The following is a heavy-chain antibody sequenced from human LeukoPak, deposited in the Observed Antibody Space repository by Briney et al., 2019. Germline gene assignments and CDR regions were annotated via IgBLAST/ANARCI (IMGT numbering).Heavy chain of an antibody. CDR2: MNPNSGNT. J-gene: IGHJ5*02. CDR1: GYTFTSYD. Sequence: ASVKVSCKASGYTFTSYDINWVRQATGQGLEWMGWMNPNSGNTGYAQKFQGRVTMTRNTSISTAYMELSSLRSEDTAVYYCARSPPPGYCSGGSCYDEYNWFDPWGQGTLVTVSS. CDR3: ARSPPPGYCSGGSCYDEYNWFDP. V-gene: IGHV1-8*01. D-gene: IGHD2-15*01.